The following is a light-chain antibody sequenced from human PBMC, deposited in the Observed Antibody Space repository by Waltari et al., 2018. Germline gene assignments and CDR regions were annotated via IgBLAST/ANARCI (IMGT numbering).Light chain of an antibody. V-gene: IGKV4-1*01. CDR2: WAS. Sequence: DIVMTQSPDSLAVSLGERVTINCKSSQSVFYSSTNKNNLAWYHQKPGQPPKLLIYWASTRDSGVPDRFSGSGSGTDFTLAIGSLQAEDVAVYYCQQYYSTPWTFGQGTKVEIK. CDR3: QQYYSTPWT. J-gene: IGKJ1*01. CDR1: QSVFYSSTNKNN.